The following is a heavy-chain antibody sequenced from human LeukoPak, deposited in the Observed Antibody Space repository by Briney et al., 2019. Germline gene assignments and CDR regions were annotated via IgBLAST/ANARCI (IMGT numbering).Heavy chain of an antibody. V-gene: IGHV3-23*01. J-gene: IGHJ4*02. CDR1: GFTFGDYA. CDR2: ISGSGGST. Sequence: GGSLRLSCAASGFTFGDYAMHWVRQAPGKGLEWVSAISGSGGSTYYADSVKGRFTISRDNSKNTLYLQMNSLRAEDTAVYYCAKDSLLEQLGGGYWGQGTLVTVSS. CDR3: AKDSLLEQLGGGY. D-gene: IGHD6-6*01.